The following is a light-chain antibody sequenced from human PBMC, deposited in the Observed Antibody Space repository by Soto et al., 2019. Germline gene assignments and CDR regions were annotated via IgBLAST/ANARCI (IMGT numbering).Light chain of an antibody. CDR1: SSNIGRNS. CDR2: NDN. J-gene: IGLJ3*02. V-gene: IGLV1-44*01. CDR3: AAWDDSLSGVV. Sequence: QSVLTQPPSASGTPGQRVSISCSGSSSNIGRNSVNWYQRFPGTAPKLLIYNDNQRPSGVPDRFSGSKFGTSVSLAISGLQSTDEGDYYCAAWDDSLSGVVFGGGTQLTVL.